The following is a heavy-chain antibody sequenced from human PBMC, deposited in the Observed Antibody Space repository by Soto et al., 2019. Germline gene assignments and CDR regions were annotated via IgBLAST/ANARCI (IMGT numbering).Heavy chain of an antibody. CDR2: IYDSGNT. J-gene: IGHJ4*02. CDR3: ARGPSGDKVDY. Sequence: QVQLQESGPGLVEPSQTLSLTCTVSGGSISSDDYCWSWIRQSPGKGLEWIGHIYDSGNTYSNPSHKRRVTIAGDTTNNQFSLRLSSVTAADTAVYYCARGPSGDKVDYWGQGTLVTVSS. D-gene: IGHD1-26*01. V-gene: IGHV4-30-4*01. CDR1: GGSISSDDYC.